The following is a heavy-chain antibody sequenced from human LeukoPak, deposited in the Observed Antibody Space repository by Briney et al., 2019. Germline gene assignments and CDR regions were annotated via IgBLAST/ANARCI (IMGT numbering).Heavy chain of an antibody. D-gene: IGHD1-26*01. J-gene: IGHJ4*02. CDR2: ISSSSSYI. CDR1: GFTFSSYS. V-gene: IGHV3-21*01. Sequence: GGSLRLSCAASGFTFSSYSMNWVRQAPGKGLEWVSSISSSSSYIYYADSVKGRFTISRDNAKNSLYLQMNSLRAEDTAVYYCAREVIVGAPPDYWGQGTLVTVSS. CDR3: AREVIVGAPPDY.